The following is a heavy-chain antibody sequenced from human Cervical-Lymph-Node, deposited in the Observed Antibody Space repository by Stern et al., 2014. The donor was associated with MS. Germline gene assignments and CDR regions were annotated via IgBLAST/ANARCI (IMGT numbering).Heavy chain of an antibody. V-gene: IGHV2-5*01. CDR3: AHRQGYYDSSGYPFDY. CDR1: GFSLSTSGVG. CDR2: LYWNDDK. D-gene: IGHD3-22*01. J-gene: IGHJ4*02. Sequence: ESGPTLVKPTQTLTLTCTFSGFSLSTSGVGVGWIRQPPGKALEWLSLLYWNDDKPYSPSLKSRLTITKDTSKNQVVLTMTNMDPVDTATYYCAHRQGYYDSSGYPFDYLGQGTLVTVSS.